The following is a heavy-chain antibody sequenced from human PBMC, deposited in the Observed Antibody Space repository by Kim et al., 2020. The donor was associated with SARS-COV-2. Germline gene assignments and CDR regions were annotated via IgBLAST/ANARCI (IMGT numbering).Heavy chain of an antibody. CDR2: ISGSGGST. Sequence: GGSLRLSCAASGFTFSSYAMSWVRQAPGKGLEWVSAISGSGGSTYYADSVKGRFTISRDNSKNTLYLQMNSLRAEDTAVYYCAKDLDDFWSGYSNFDYWGQGTLVTVSS. D-gene: IGHD3-3*01. J-gene: IGHJ4*02. CDR3: AKDLDDFWSGYSNFDY. V-gene: IGHV3-23*01. CDR1: GFTFSSYA.